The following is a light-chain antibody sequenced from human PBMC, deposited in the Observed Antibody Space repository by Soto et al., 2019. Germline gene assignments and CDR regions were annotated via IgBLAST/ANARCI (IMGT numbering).Light chain of an antibody. J-gene: IGLJ2*01. CDR1: SSDVGVYNY. V-gene: IGLV2-14*03. Sequence: QSVLTQPASVSGSPGQSITISCTGTSSDVGVYNYVSWYQHHPGKAPKLMIYDVSDRPSGVSNRFSGSKSGNTASLTISGLQAEDEADYYCTSYTSSSTVVFGGGTKVTVL. CDR3: TSYTSSSTVV. CDR2: DVS.